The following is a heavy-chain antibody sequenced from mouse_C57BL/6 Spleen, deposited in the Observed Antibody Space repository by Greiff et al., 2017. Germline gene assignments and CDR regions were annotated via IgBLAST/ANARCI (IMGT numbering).Heavy chain of an antibody. Sequence: QVQLQQPGTELVKPGASVKLSCKASGYTFTSYWMHWVKQRPGQGLEWIGNINPSNGGTNYNEKFKSKATLTVDTSSSTAYMQLSSLTSEDSAVYYCARDWDYYGGYYAMDYWGQGTSVTVSS. CDR2: INPSNGGT. V-gene: IGHV1-53*01. CDR1: GYTFTSYW. J-gene: IGHJ4*01. CDR3: ARDWDYYGGYYAMDY. D-gene: IGHD1-1*01.